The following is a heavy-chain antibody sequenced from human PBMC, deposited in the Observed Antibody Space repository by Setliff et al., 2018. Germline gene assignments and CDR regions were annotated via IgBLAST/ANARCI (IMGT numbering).Heavy chain of an antibody. CDR3: ARTAGSSSASGFDY. CDR1: GFTFSSYW. J-gene: IGHJ4*02. V-gene: IGHV3-21*03. Sequence: PGGSLRLSCAASGFTFSSYWMSWVRQAPGKGLEWVSSISSKNSYIYYADSVKGRFTISRDNAKNSLYLQMNSLRAEDTAVYYCARTAGSSSASGFDYWGQGTLVTVSS. CDR2: ISSKNSYI. D-gene: IGHD2-15*01.